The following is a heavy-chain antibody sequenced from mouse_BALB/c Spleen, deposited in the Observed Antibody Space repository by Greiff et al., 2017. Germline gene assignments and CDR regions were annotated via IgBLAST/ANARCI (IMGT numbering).Heavy chain of an antibody. CDR3: ARSDGYYPYYFDY. CDR1: GFTFSSFG. J-gene: IGHJ2*01. Sequence: EVKLVESGGGLVQPGGSRKLSCAASGFTFSSFGMHWVRQAPEKGLEWVAYISSGSSTIYYADTVKGRFTISRDNPKNTLFLQMTSLRSEDTAMYYCARSDGYYPYYFDYWGQGTTLTVSS. CDR2: ISSGSSTI. D-gene: IGHD2-3*01. V-gene: IGHV5-17*02.